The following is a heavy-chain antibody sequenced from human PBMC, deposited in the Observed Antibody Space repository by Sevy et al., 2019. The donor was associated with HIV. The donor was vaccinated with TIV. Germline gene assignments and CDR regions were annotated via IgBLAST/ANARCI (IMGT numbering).Heavy chain of an antibody. J-gene: IGHJ5*02. V-gene: IGHV3-11*01. D-gene: IGHD3-10*01. CDR1: GFTFSDYY. CDR2: ISSSGSTI. CDR3: ARSPGLGWFDP. Sequence: GGSLRLSCAASGFTFSDYYMSWIRQAPGKGLEWVSYISSSGSTIYYADSVKGRFTSSRDKAKNSLYLQMNSLRAEDTAVYYCARSPGLGWFDPWGQGTLVTVSS.